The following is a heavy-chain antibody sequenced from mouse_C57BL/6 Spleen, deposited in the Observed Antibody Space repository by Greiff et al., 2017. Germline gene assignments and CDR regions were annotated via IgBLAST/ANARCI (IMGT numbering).Heavy chain of an antibody. CDR1: GYTFTDYE. J-gene: IGHJ4*01. Sequence: QVQLQQSGAELVRPGASVTLSCQASGYTFTDYEMHWVKQTPVHGLEWIGAIDPETGGTAYNQKFKGKAILTADKSSSTAYMELRSLTSEDSAVYYCTRGGYGNYGYAMDYWGQGTSVTVSS. CDR2: IDPETGGT. CDR3: TRGGYGNYGYAMDY. V-gene: IGHV1-15*01. D-gene: IGHD2-1*01.